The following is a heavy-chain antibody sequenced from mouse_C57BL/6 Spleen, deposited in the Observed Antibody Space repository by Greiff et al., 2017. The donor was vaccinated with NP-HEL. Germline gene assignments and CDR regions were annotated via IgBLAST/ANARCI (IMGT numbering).Heavy chain of an antibody. CDR2: IDPETGGT. J-gene: IGHJ3*01. CDR3: TRGEIWFAY. CDR1: GYTFTDYE. Sequence: VKLQQSGAELVRPGASVTLSCKASGYTFTDYEMHWVKQTPVHGLEWIGAIDPETGGTAYNQKFKGKAILTADKSSSTAYMELRDLTSEDSAVYYCTRGEIWFAYWGQGTLVTVAA. V-gene: IGHV1-15*01.